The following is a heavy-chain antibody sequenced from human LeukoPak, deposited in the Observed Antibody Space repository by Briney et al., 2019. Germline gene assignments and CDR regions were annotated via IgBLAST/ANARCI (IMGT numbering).Heavy chain of an antibody. V-gene: IGHV1-3*01. J-gene: IGHJ4*02. CDR3: ARGWDIAVAGAFDY. Sequence: KFQGRVTITRDTSASTAYMELCSLRSEDTAVYYCARGWDIAVAGAFDYWGQGTLVTVSS. D-gene: IGHD6-19*01.